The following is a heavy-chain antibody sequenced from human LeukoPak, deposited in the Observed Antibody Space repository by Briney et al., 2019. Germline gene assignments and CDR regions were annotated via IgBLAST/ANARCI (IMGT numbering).Heavy chain of an antibody. Sequence: SETLSLTCTVSGGSISSSSYYWGWIRQPPGKGLEWIGEINHSGSTNYNPSLKSRVTISVDTSKNQFSLKLSSVTAADTAVYYCARVYYSNSYDYWYFGLWGRGTLVTVSS. J-gene: IGHJ2*01. CDR2: INHSGST. CDR1: GGSISSSSYY. V-gene: IGHV4-39*07. CDR3: ARVYYSNSYDYWYFGL. D-gene: IGHD6-13*01.